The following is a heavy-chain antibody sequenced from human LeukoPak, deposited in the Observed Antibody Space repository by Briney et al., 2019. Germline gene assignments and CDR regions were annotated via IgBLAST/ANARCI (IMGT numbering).Heavy chain of an antibody. CDR3: ARDLGYYYDSSGYREYFQH. CDR2: IIPILGIA. J-gene: IGHJ1*01. D-gene: IGHD3-22*01. Sequence: ASVKVSCKASGGTFSSYTISWVRQAPGQGLEWRGRIIPILGIANYAQKFQGRVTVTADKSTSTAYMELSSLRSEDTAVYYCARDLGYYYDSSGYREYFQHWGQGTLVTVSS. CDR1: GGTFSSYT. V-gene: IGHV1-69*04.